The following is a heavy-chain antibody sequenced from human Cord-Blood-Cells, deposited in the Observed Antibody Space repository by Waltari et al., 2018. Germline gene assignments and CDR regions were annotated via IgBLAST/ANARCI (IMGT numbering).Heavy chain of an antibody. D-gene: IGHD2-2*03. V-gene: IGHV3-30*02. CDR3: AKELDKYAFDI. CDR1: GFTFSSYG. Sequence: QVQLVESGGGVVQPGGSLRLSCAASGFTFSSYGLPWVRQAPGKGLEWVAFIRYDGSNKYYADSVKGRFTISRDNSKNTLYLQMNSLRAEDTAVYYCAKELDKYAFDIWGQGTMVTVSS. J-gene: IGHJ3*02. CDR2: IRYDGSNK.